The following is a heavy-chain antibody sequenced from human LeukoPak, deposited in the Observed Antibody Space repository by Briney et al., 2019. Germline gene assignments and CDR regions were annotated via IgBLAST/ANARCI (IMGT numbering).Heavy chain of an antibody. J-gene: IGHJ3*02. Sequence: SETLSLTCTVSGGSISGYYWTWIRQPPGKGLEWIGQIYYTGSTNYNPSLKSRLTMSVDTSKNQFSLRLSSVTPADTAVYYCARKYYYDSERGAFDMWGQGTVVSVTS. CDR2: IYYTGST. D-gene: IGHD3-22*01. CDR3: ARKYYYDSERGAFDM. CDR1: GGSISGYY. V-gene: IGHV4-59*01.